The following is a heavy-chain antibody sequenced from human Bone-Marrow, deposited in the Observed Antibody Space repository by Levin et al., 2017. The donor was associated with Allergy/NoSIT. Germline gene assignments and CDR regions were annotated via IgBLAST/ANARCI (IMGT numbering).Heavy chain of an antibody. CDR1: GFTFNTYE. CDR2: ISSWANTI. V-gene: IGHV3-48*03. Sequence: GESLKISCAASGFTFNTYEMNWVRQAPGKGLEWVSYISSWANTIYYADSVKGRFTISRDNAKNSLYLQMNGLRAEDTAVYYCARDRADTLDYWGQGTPVTVSS. D-gene: IGHD3-10*01. CDR3: ARDRADTLDY. J-gene: IGHJ4*02.